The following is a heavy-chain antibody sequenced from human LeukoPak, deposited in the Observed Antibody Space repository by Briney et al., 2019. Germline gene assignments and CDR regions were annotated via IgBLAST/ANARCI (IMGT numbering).Heavy chain of an antibody. J-gene: IGHJ6*02. CDR3: ARDPATYSGFDVRGGPYYYYGMDV. D-gene: IGHD5-12*01. Sequence: GGSPRLSRAASGFTVSSNYMSWVRQAPGKGLEWVSVIYSSGSTYYADSVKGRFTISRDNSKNTLYLQMNSLRAEDTAVYYCARDPATYSGFDVRGGPYYYYGMDVWGQGTTVTVSS. V-gene: IGHV3-53*01. CDR1: GFTVSSNY. CDR2: IYSSGST.